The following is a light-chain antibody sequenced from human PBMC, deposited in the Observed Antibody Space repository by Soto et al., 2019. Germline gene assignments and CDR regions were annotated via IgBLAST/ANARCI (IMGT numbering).Light chain of an antibody. J-gene: IGKJ1*01. Sequence: QMTQFPSTLSASLGDRVTITCLASQSISSWLAWYQQKPGKAPKLLIYKASSLESGVSSRFSGSGSGTEFTLTISSLQSEDFAIYYCQQYYTGRSWTFGQGTKVDVK. CDR2: KAS. CDR3: QQYYTGRSWT. CDR1: QSISSW. V-gene: IGKV1-5*03.